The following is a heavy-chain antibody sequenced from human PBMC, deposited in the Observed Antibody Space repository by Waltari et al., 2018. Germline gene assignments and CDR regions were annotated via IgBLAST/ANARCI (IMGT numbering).Heavy chain of an antibody. CDR3: ARANYGDYYYYYMDV. J-gene: IGHJ6*03. V-gene: IGHV4-59*11. Sequence: QVQLQESGPGLVKPSETLSLTCTVSGGSISSPYWSWIRTPPGKGLEWIGYIYYSGSTNYNPSLKSRVTISVDTSKNQFSLKLSSVTAADTAVYYCARANYGDYYYYYMDVWGKGTTVTVSS. CDR1: GGSISSPY. D-gene: IGHD4-17*01. CDR2: IYYSGST.